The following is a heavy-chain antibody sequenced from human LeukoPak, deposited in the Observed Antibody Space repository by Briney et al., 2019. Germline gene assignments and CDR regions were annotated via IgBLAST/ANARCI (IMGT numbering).Heavy chain of an antibody. CDR1: GYSLTNGYY. CDR2: VYHSGTT. Sequence: SETLSLTCTVSGYSLTNGYYWVWIRQPPGKGLEWIGAVYHSGTTYYNPSLRSRVATSVDTSKNQFSLKLSSVTVADTAVYFCARSGPYYYHYLDVWGRGTTVTVSS. V-gene: IGHV4-38-2*02. J-gene: IGHJ6*03. D-gene: IGHD3-10*01. CDR3: ARSGPYYYHYLDV.